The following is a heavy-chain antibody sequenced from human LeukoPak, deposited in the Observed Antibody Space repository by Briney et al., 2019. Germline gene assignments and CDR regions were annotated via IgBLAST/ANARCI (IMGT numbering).Heavy chain of an antibody. V-gene: IGHV3-30*02. J-gene: IGHJ4*02. CDR1: GFTFSSYS. CDR3: VRDADWSFDY. CDR2: IRNDGSDK. D-gene: IGHD3-9*01. Sequence: GGSLRLSCAASGFTFSSYSMNWVRQAPGRGLEWVTFIRNDGSDKYYADSVKGRFTISRDDSKKMLYVRMNSLRVEDTALYYCVRDADWSFDYWGQGTLVTVSS.